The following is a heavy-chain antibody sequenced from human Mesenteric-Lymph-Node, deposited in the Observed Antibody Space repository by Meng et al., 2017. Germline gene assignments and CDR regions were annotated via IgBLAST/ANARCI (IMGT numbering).Heavy chain of an antibody. CDR3: ARAFGRYSYGRVYYFDY. V-gene: IGHV4-39*07. Sequence: GSLRLSCTVSGGSISSSSYYWGWIRQPPGKGLEWIGEINHSGSTNYNPSLKSRVTISVDTSKNQFSLKLSSVTAADTAVYYCARAFGRYSYGRVYYFDYWGQGTLVTVSS. J-gene: IGHJ4*02. CDR2: INHSGST. D-gene: IGHD5-18*01. CDR1: GGSISSSSYY.